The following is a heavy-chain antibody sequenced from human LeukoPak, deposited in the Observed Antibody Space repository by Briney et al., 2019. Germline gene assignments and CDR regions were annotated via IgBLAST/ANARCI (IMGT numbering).Heavy chain of an antibody. J-gene: IGHJ6*03. CDR1: GGSISSSSYY. Sequence: PSETLSLTCTVSGGSISSSSYYWGWIRQPPGKGLEWIGSIYYSGSTYYNPSLKSRVTISVDTSKNQFSLKLSSVTAADTAVYYCASIAGRRIFDYYYYMDVWGKGTTVTVSS. CDR3: ASIAGRRIFDYYYYMDV. CDR2: IYYSGST. D-gene: IGHD6-6*01. V-gene: IGHV4-39*01.